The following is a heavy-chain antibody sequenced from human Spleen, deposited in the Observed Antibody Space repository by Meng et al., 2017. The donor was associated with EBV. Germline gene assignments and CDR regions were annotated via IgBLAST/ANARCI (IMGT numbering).Heavy chain of an antibody. J-gene: IGHJ4*02. CDR3: ARDPQSPLPDH. V-gene: IGHV3-11*01. Sequence: DSVTGRFTFSRGIAKNSVYLQMNSLRAEDTAVYYCARDPQSPLPDHWGQGTLVTVSS.